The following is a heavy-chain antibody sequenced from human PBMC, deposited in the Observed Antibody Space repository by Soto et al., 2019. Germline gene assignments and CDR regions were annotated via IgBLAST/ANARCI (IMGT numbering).Heavy chain of an antibody. Sequence: QVQLQESGPGLVKPSQTLSLTCTVSVASISSGGYYWSWIRQPPGEGLEWIGYLYYSGSTSYNPSLKSRVTISVDTSKNQFSLKLSSVTDADTAVYYCARESKYDTSGYPPWFAPWGQGTLVTVSS. V-gene: IGHV4-31*03. J-gene: IGHJ5*02. CDR1: VASISSGGYY. CDR2: LYYSGST. D-gene: IGHD3-22*01. CDR3: ARESKYDTSGYPPWFAP.